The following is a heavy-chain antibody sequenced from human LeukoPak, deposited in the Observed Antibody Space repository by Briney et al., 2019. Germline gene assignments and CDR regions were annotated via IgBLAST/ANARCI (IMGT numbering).Heavy chain of an antibody. CDR2: IKEDGSVK. D-gene: IGHD4-11*01. V-gene: IGHV3-7*03. J-gene: IGHJ4*02. Sequence: GGSLRLSCAGSGFTFSSFWMIWVRQAPGKGLEWVANIKEDGSVKNYVDSVKGRFTISRDNAKNSLFLQMNSLRAEDTAVYYCARERYGNYNWGQGTLVTVSS. CDR1: GFTFSSFW. CDR3: ARERYGNYN.